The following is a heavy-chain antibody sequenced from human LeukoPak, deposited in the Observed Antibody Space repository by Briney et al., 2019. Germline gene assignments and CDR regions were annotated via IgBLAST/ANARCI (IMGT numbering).Heavy chain of an antibody. V-gene: IGHV6-1*01. Sequence: SQTLSLTCAISGDSVSINSAAWNWIRQSPSRGLEWLGRTYYRSDWYNDYAVSVKSRITINPDTSKNQFYLQLKSVLPEDTAVYYCARGSSSGWAYYFGMDTWGQGTTVTVSS. CDR2: TYYRSDWYN. CDR1: GDSVSINSAA. J-gene: IGHJ6*02. CDR3: ARGSSSGWAYYFGMDT. D-gene: IGHD6-19*01.